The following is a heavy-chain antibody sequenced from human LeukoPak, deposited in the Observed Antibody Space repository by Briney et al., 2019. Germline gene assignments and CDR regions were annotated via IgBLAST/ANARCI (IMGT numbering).Heavy chain of an antibody. J-gene: IGHJ4*02. CDR3: AKEVRDSSGFTADS. CDR1: GFTFSSNA. D-gene: IGHD3-22*01. V-gene: IGHV3-23*01. Sequence: GGSLRLFCAASGFTFSSNAMSWVRQAPGKGLEWVSAMSGSGDRTYYADSVKGRFTISRDNSKNTLYLQMDSLRDDDTAVYYCAKEVRDSSGFTADSWGQGTLDTVSS. CDR2: MSGSGDRT.